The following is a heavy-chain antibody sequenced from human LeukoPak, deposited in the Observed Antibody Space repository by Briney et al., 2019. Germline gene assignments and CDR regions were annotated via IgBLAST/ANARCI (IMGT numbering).Heavy chain of an antibody. CDR3: ARGSNWKENWFDP. CDR1: GYTFTGYY. CDR2: INPNSGGT. D-gene: IGHD1-1*01. J-gene: IGHJ5*02. V-gene: IGHV1-2*02. Sequence: ASVKVSCKASGYTFTGYYMHWVRQAPGQGLEWMGWINPNSGGTNYAQKFQGRVTMTRDTSISTAYMELSRLRSDDTAVYYCARGSNWKENWFDPWGQGTLVIVSS.